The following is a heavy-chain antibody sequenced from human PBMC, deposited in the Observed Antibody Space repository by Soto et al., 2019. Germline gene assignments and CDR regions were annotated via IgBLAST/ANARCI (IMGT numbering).Heavy chain of an antibody. CDR2: ISWNSGRI. Sequence: GGSLRLSCAASGFTFDDYAMYWVRQVPGKSLEWVSGISWNSGRIGYADSVKGRFTISRDNAKNSLYLQMNSLRPEDTALYYCTKARLWGGDGYNSYYYNAMDVWGQGTTVT. CDR3: TKARLWGGDGYNSYYYNAMDV. CDR1: GFTFDDYA. D-gene: IGHD3-16*01. V-gene: IGHV3-9*01. J-gene: IGHJ6*02.